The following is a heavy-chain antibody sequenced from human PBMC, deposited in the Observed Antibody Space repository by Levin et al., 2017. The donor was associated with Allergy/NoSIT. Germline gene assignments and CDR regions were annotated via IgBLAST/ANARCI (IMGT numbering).Heavy chain of an antibody. CDR3: ATEDNWNFGS. CDR2: IKSKTDGGTT. CDR1: GFTFSNVW. D-gene: IGHD1-20*01. V-gene: IGHV3-15*01. Sequence: GGSLRLSCAASGFTFSNVWMSWVRQAPGKGPEWVARIKSKTDGGTTDYAAPVKGRFTISRDDSKNTLYLQMNSLRTEDTAVYYCATEDNWNFGSWGQGTMVTVSS. J-gene: IGHJ4*02.